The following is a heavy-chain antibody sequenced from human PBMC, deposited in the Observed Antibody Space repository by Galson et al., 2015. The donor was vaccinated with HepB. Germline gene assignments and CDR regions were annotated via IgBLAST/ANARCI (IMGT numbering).Heavy chain of an antibody. CDR3: ARGRVVVTAPPFDI. CDR1: AYSFTNYW. Sequence: QSGAEVTKAGESLKISCRASAYSFTNYWIGCVRQMPGKGLEWKGFIFPCDSDTRYSPAFQGQVTISVDKSIRTAYLQWTSLKVTDTAMYYCARGRVVVTAPPFDIWGQGAMVTVIS. D-gene: IGHD2-21*02. V-gene: IGHV5-51*01. CDR2: IFPCDSDT. J-gene: IGHJ3*02.